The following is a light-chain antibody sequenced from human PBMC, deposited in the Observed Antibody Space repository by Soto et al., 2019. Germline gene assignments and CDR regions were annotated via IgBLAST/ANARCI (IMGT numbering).Light chain of an antibody. CDR3: QQRSNWPVT. V-gene: IGKV3-11*01. CDR2: DAS. J-gene: IGKJ1*01. Sequence: EIVLTQSPATLSLSPGERATLSCRASQSVSSYFAWYQQKPGQAPRLLIYDASTRATGIPARFSGRGSGTDFTRTISRLEPEDFAVYYCQQRSNWPVTFGQGTRVEIK. CDR1: QSVSSY.